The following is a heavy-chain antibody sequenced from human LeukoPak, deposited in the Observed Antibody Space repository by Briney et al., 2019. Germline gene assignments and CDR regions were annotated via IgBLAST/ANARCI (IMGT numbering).Heavy chain of an antibody. CDR2: IRSQADSYAT. Sequence: GGSLRLSCAASGFSFSGSAIHWVRQTSGKGLEWIGRIRSQADSYATAYSVSVKGRFSISRDDSKNTAYLQMNSLRTEDTALYFCARGVGYYSDSRVAFEHWGQGILVTVSS. J-gene: IGHJ4*02. CDR3: ARGVGYYSDSRVAFEH. CDR1: GFSFSGSA. V-gene: IGHV3-73*01. D-gene: IGHD3-22*01.